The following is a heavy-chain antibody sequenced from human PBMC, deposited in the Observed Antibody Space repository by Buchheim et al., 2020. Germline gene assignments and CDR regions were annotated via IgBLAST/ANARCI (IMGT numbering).Heavy chain of an antibody. J-gene: IGHJ6*02. CDR3: ASEDPRDYYYGMDV. CDR2: INHSGST. Sequence: QVQLQQWGAGLLKPSETLSLTCAVHGGSFSGYYWSWIRQPPGKGLEWIGEINHSGSTNYNPSLKSRVTISVDTSKNQFSLKLSSVTAADTAVYYCASEDPRDYYYGMDVWGQGTT. V-gene: IGHV4-34*01. CDR1: GGSFSGYY.